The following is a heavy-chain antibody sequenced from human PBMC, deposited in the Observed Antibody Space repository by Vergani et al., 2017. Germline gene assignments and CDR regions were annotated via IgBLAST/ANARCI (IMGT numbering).Heavy chain of an antibody. CDR3: ARVNYYYSGGYYPFDY. V-gene: IGHV4-31*03. J-gene: IGHJ4*02. CDR2: IYYSGST. Sequence: QLQLQESGPGLVKPSETLSLTCTVSGGPISSGGYYWSWLRQHPGKGLEWIGYIYYSGSTYYNPSLKSRVTISVDTSKHQFSLKLSSVTAADTAVYYCARVNYYYSGGYYPFDYWGQGTLVTVSS. D-gene: IGHD3-22*01. CDR1: GGPISSGGYY.